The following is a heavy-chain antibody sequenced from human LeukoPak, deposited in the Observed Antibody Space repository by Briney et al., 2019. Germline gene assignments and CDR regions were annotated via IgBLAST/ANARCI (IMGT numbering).Heavy chain of an antibody. V-gene: IGHV3-23*01. CDR3: AKDLKRITMIAVVIPIGPFDY. Sequence: GGSLRLSCVASGFTFSSYAMSWVRQAPGKGLEWVSAISGSGGSTYYADSVKGRFTISRDNSKNTLYLQMNSLRAEDTAVYYCAKDLKRITMIAVVIPIGPFDYWGQGTLVTVSS. D-gene: IGHD3-22*01. J-gene: IGHJ4*02. CDR1: GFTFSSYA. CDR2: ISGSGGST.